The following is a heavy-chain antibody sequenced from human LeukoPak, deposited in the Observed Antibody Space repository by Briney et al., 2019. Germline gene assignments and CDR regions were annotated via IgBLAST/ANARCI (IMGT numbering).Heavy chain of an antibody. J-gene: IGHJ1*01. CDR1: GFTFSSYW. Sequence: TGGSLRLSCAASGFTFSSYWMSWVRQAPGKGLEWVANIKQDGSEKYYVDSVKGRFTISRDNAKNSLYLQMNSLRAEDTAVYYCAREPSYYYGRTTYAEYFQDWGQGTLVTVSS. V-gene: IGHV3-7*01. CDR2: IKQDGSEK. D-gene: IGHD3-10*01. CDR3: AREPSYYYGRTTYAEYFQD.